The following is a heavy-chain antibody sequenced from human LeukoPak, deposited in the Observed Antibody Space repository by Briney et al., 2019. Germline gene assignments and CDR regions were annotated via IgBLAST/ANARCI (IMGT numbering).Heavy chain of an antibody. CDR3: ARGHSGSYLFF. J-gene: IGHJ1*01. CDR1: GFTFSSYA. V-gene: IGHV3-30-3*01. Sequence: PGGSLRLSCAASGFTFSSYAMHWVRQAPGKGLEWVALISYDGSNKYYADSVKGRFTISRDNSKNTLYLQMNSLRAEDTAVYYCARGHSGSYLFFGGQGTLVTVSS. CDR2: ISYDGSNK. D-gene: IGHD1-26*01.